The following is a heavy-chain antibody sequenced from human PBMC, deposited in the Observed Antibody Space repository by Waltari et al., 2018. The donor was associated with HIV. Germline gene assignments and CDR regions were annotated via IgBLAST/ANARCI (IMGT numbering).Heavy chain of an antibody. V-gene: IGHV3-21*01. Sequence: VQLVESGRGLLNPGRSLRLSCAASGFPFSSFSINWVRQAPGKGLEWVASISSGSSFIDYADSVKGRFTISRDNAKNSLYLQMKSLRVEDTALYYCARALTNFGGFWGQGTLVTVSS. D-gene: IGHD4-17*01. CDR2: ISSGSSFI. J-gene: IGHJ4*02. CDR3: ARALTNFGGF. CDR1: GFPFSSFS.